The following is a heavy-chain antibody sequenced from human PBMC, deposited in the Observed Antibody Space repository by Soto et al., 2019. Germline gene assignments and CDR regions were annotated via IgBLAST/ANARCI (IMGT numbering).Heavy chain of an antibody. CDR3: TTEPRWESVSPQSV. CDR2: IKSTTDGGTT. Sequence: GGSLRLSCAASGFTFSHAWMSWVRQAPGKGLEWVGRIKSTTDGGTTDYAAPVKGTFTISRDDSKNTLYLEMNSLKNEDTAVYYCTTEPRWESVSPQSVWGQGT. D-gene: IGHD1-26*01. J-gene: IGHJ4*02. CDR1: GFTFSHAW. V-gene: IGHV3-15*01.